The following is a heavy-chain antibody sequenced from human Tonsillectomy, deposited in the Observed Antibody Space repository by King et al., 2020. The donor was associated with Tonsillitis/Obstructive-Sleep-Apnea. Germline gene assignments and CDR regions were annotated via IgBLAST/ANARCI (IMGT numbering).Heavy chain of an antibody. CDR1: GFTFSSYA. Sequence: VQLVESGGGVVQPGRSLRLSCAASGFTFSSYAMHWVRQAPGKGLEWVAVISYDGSNNYYADSVKGRFTISRDNSKNTLYLQMNSLRAEDTAVYYCARRGYNYYYYMDVWGKGTTVTVSS. J-gene: IGHJ6*03. CDR2: ISYDGSNN. V-gene: IGHV3-30*01. CDR3: ARRGYNYYYYMDV. D-gene: IGHD5-12*01.